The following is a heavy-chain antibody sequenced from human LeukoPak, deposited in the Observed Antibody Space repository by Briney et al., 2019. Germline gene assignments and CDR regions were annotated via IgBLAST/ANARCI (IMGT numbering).Heavy chain of an antibody. J-gene: IGHJ4*02. V-gene: IGHV4-39*01. CDR1: GDSISSSSYY. CDR2: IYYSGST. D-gene: IGHD2-2*02. Sequence: SETLSLTCTVSGDSISSSSYYWGWIRQPPGKGLEWIGSIYYSGSTYYNPSLKSRVTISVDTSKNQFSLKLSSVTAADTAVYYCASPPQYCSSTSCYMVYWGQGTLVTVSS. CDR3: ASPPQYCSSTSCYMVY.